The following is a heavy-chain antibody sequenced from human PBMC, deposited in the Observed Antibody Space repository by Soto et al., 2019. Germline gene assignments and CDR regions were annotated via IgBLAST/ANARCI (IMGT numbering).Heavy chain of an antibody. CDR1: GFTFSSYG. J-gene: IGHJ6*02. CDR2: ISYDGINK. CDR3: AKDLRFLEWLLDYYYGMDV. V-gene: IGHV3-30*18. D-gene: IGHD3-3*01. Sequence: QVQLVESGGGVVQPGRSLRLSCAASGFTFSSYGMHWVRQAPGKGLEWVAVISYDGINKYYADSVKGRFTISRNNYKNTLYLQMNSLIAEDTAVYYCAKDLRFLEWLLDYYYGMDVWGQGTTVTVSS.